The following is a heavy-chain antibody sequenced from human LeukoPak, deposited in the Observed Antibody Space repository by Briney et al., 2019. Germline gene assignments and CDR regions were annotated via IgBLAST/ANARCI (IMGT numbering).Heavy chain of an antibody. CDR3: ARGLGGSGNDY. Sequence: GGSLRLSCAASGFTFSSYWMHWVRQAPGKGLEWVSRIKSDGSNTNYADSVKGRFTISRDNAKNTLYLQMNSLRAEDTAVYYCARGLGGSGNDYWGQGTLVTVSS. CDR1: GFTFSSYW. J-gene: IGHJ4*02. V-gene: IGHV3-74*01. D-gene: IGHD6-19*01. CDR2: IKSDGSNT.